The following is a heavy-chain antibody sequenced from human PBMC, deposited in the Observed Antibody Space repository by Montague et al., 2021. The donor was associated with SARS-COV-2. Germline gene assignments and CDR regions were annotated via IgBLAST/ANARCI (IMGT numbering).Heavy chain of an antibody. J-gene: IGHJ4*02. CDR2: IFTSGTT. CDR1: GGSISSYY. CDR3: ARTPVSGYHGGFDY. D-gene: IGHD5-18*01. Sequence: SETLSLTCTVSGGSISSYYWSWIRQPSGKVLEWIVRIFTSGTTNYSPSLKSRVTMSVDTSKNQFSLKLSSVTAADTAVYYCARTPVSGYHGGFDYWGQGTLVTVSS. V-gene: IGHV4-4*07.